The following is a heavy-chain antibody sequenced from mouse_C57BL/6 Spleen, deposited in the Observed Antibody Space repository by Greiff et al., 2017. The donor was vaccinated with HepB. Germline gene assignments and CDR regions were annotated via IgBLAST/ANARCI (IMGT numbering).Heavy chain of an antibody. J-gene: IGHJ1*03. Sequence: DVKLVESGEGLVKPGGSLKLSCAASGFTFSSYAMSWVRQTPEKRLVWVAYISSGGDYIYFADTVKGRFTISRDNARNTLYLQMRSLTSEDTAMYYCTRVYEYDVRYFDVWGTGTTVTVSS. CDR2: ISSGGDYI. V-gene: IGHV5-9-1*02. CDR1: GFTFSSYA. CDR3: TRVYEYDVRYFDV. D-gene: IGHD2-4*01.